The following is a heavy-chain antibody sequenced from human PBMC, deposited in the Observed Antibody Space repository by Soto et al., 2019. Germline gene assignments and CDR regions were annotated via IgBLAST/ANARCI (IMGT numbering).Heavy chain of an antibody. J-gene: IGHJ5*02. D-gene: IGHD3-9*01. V-gene: IGHV5-51*01. CDR2: IYPGDSDT. Sequence: GESLKISCKGSGYSFTSYWIGWVRQMPGKGLEWMGIIYPGDSDTRYSPSFQGQVTISADKSISTAYLQWSSLKASDTAMYYCARVNPDYDILTGYNRGGFDPWGQGTLVTVSS. CDR3: ARVNPDYDILTGYNRGGFDP. CDR1: GYSFTSYW.